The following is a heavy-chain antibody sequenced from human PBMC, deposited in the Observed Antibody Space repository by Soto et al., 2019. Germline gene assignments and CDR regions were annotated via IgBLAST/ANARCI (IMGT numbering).Heavy chain of an antibody. CDR3: ARARNGERLGFDI. CDR2: INSIYDTA. Sequence: QVQLVQSGAEVKKPGSSVKVSCKASGGTFSSYVISWVRQAPGQGLEWIGGINSIYDTANYALKFQDRVTITADESTSTIYMELSSLSAEDTAVYYCARARNGERLGFDIWGQGAMVSVSS. D-gene: IGHD1-1*01. CDR1: GGTFSSYV. J-gene: IGHJ3*02. V-gene: IGHV1-69*01.